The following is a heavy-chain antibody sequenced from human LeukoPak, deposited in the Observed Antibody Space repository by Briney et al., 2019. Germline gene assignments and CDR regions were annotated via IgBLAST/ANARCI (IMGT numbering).Heavy chain of an antibody. CDR3: AASSGSGNYAYYFDY. D-gene: IGHD3-22*01. CDR2: ISASTSSI. J-gene: IGHJ4*02. Sequence: GGSLRLSCAASGFTFSSYGMHWVRQAPGKGLEWVSYISASTSSIYYADSVKGRFTISRDIGKNSLYLQMNSLRAEDTAVYYCAASSGSGNYAYYFDYWGQGTLVTVSS. V-gene: IGHV3-48*04. CDR1: GFTFSSYG.